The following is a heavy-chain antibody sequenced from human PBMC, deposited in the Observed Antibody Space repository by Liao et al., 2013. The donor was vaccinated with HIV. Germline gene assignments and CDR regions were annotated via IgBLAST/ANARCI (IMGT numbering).Heavy chain of an antibody. CDR3: ARGLGVRRFDP. V-gene: IGHV4-34*01. D-gene: IGHD2-8*01. J-gene: IGHJ5*02. Sequence: QLQLQESGPGLVKPSETLSLTCAVYGGSFSGYYWSWIRQPPGKGLEWIGEINHSGSTNYNPSLKSRVTISVDTSKNQFSLKLSSVTAADTAVYYCARGLGVRRFDPWGQGTLVTVSS. CDR1: GGSFSGYY. CDR2: INHSGST.